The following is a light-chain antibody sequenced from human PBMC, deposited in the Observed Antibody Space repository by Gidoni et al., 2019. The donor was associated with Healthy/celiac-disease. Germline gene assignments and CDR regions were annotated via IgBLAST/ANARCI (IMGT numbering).Light chain of an antibody. V-gene: IGLV2-23*02. J-gene: IGLJ3*02. CDR2: EVS. CDR1: RSDVGSYNL. CDR3: CSYAGSSTWV. Sequence: QSALTQPAPVSGSPGQSITISCTGTRSDVGSYNLVSWSQHHAVKAPKLMIYEVSKRPSGVSNRFSGSKSGNTASLTISWLQAEDEADYYCCSYAGSSTWVFGGGTKLTVL.